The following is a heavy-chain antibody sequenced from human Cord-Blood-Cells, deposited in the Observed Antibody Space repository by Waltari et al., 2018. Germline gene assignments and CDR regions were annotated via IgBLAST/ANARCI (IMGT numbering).Heavy chain of an antibody. CDR3: ARSPDRYSGYEYYFDY. J-gene: IGHJ4*02. D-gene: IGHD5-12*01. V-gene: IGHV1-8*03. CDR1: GYTFTSYD. CDR2: MNPNRGNT. Sequence: QVQLVQSGAEVKKPGASVKVSCKASGYTFTSYDINWVRQATGQGLEWRGWMNPNRGNTGYEQKFQGRVTITRNTSISTAYMELSSLRSEDTAVYYCARSPDRYSGYEYYFDYWGQGTLVTVSS.